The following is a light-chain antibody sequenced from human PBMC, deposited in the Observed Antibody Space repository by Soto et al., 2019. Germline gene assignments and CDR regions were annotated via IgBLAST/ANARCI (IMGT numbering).Light chain of an antibody. J-gene: IGLJ3*02. V-gene: IGLV1-44*01. CDR2: SNN. CDR3: AAWDDSLNGVT. Sequence: QSVLTQPPSASGTPGQRVIMSCSGSSSNIRSHTVNWYQQLPGTAPKLLIYSNNQRPSGVPDRFSGSKSGNSASLAISGLQSEDEADYYCAAWDDSLNGVTFGGGTKLTVL. CDR1: SSNIRSHT.